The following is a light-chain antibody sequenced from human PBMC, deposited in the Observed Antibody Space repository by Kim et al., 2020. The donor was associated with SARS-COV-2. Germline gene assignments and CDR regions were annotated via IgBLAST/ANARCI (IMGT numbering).Light chain of an antibody. CDR3: QKYNGAPIT. Sequence: ASVGDRVTITCRASQGISNYLAWYQQKPGKVPTLLIYGASTLQSGVPSRFSGSVSGTDFTLTISSLQPEDVATYYCQKYNGAPITFGQGTRLEIK. J-gene: IGKJ5*01. V-gene: IGKV1-27*01. CDR2: GAS. CDR1: QGISNY.